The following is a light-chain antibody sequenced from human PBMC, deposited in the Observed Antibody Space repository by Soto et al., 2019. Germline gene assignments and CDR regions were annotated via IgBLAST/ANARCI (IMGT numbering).Light chain of an antibody. CDR1: SSDVGGYNY. J-gene: IGLJ2*01. CDR2: EVT. CDR3: TSYAGSNGVV. Sequence: QSALTQPPSASGSPGQSVTISCTGTSSDVGGYNYVSWYQQHPGKAPNLMIYEVTQRPAGVPDRFSGSKSGNTASLTVSGLQAEDEADYYCTSYAGSNGVVFGGGTKLTVL. V-gene: IGLV2-8*01.